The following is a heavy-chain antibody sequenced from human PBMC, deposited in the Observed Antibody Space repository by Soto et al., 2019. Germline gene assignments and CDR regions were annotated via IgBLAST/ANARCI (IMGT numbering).Heavy chain of an antibody. D-gene: IGHD2-21*02. Sequence: GRSLKISCKGSGYTFATYWIGWVRQTPGKGLEWMGIIYPGDSDTRYSPSFQGQVTISADKSISTAYLQWTSLKASDTAMYYCARQTLVVTVFDYWGQGTMVTVSS. J-gene: IGHJ4*02. V-gene: IGHV5-51*01. CDR2: IYPGDSDT. CDR3: ARQTLVVTVFDY. CDR1: GYTFATYW.